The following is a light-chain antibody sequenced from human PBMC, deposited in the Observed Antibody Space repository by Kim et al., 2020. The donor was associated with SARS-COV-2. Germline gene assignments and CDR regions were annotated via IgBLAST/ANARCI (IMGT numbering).Light chain of an antibody. Sequence: ASGENRATITRPGRQDMRNDLGWYQQKSGEAPKVLIDGAYTLQSGVQTRISGSGSGTDFTLTISSLQPEDLATYCCHQDDSYPRTFGQGTKVDIK. J-gene: IGKJ1*01. CDR1: QDMRND. CDR2: GAY. V-gene: IGKV1-6*01. CDR3: HQDDSYPRT.